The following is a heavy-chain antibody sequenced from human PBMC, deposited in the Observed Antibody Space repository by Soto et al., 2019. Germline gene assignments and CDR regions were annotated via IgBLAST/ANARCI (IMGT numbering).Heavy chain of an antibody. CDR3: ARQGSNGAYYYYGMDV. CDR2: IYPGDSDT. V-gene: IGHV5-51*01. Sequence: PGESLKISCKGSGYRFSSYWIAWVRQMPGKGLEWMGIIYPGDSDTRYSPSFQGQVTMSVDKSNNTAYLHWSSLKASDTAMYYCARQGSNGAYYYYGMDVWGPRPTVTVS. CDR1: GYRFSSYW. J-gene: IGHJ6*02. D-gene: IGHD2-8*01.